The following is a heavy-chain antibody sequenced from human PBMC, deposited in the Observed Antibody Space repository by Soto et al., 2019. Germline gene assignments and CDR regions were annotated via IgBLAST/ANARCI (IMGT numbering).Heavy chain of an antibody. CDR3: ARGPYYDFWSGSNSFYYFDY. Sequence: SVKVSCKASGGTFSSYAISWVRQAPGQGLEWMGGIIPIFGTSIYAQNLQGRVTITADESTSTAYMELSSLRSEDTAVYYCARGPYYDFWSGSNSFYYFDYWGQGTLVTVSS. CDR2: IIPIFGTS. V-gene: IGHV1-69*13. D-gene: IGHD3-3*01. J-gene: IGHJ4*02. CDR1: GGTFSSYA.